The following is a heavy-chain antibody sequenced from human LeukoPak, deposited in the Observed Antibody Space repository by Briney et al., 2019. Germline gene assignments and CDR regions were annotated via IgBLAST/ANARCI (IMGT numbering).Heavy chain of an antibody. J-gene: IGHJ6*03. Sequence: SVKVPCKASGGTFSSYAISWVRQAPGQGLEWMGGIIPIFGTANYAQKFQGRVTITTDESTSTAYMELSSLRSEDTAVYYCASRYSSSYYYYMDVWGKGTTVTVS. V-gene: IGHV1-69*05. D-gene: IGHD6-13*01. CDR3: ASRYSSSYYYYMDV. CDR2: IIPIFGTA. CDR1: GGTFSSYA.